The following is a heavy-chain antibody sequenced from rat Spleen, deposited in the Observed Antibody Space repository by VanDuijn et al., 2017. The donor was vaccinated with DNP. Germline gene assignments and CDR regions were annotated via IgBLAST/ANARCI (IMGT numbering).Heavy chain of an antibody. Sequence: EVQLVQSGGGLVQPGRSLKLSCAASGFTFSDYGMAWVRQAPTKGLEWVASITKSGGSTYYRDFVKGRFPISRNNAKSTLYLQMDILRSEDTATYYCARHYYDGSYYFDYWGQGVTVTVSS. CDR2: ITKSGGST. D-gene: IGHD1-12*02. CDR3: ARHYYDGSYYFDY. CDR1: GFTFSDYG. V-gene: IGHV5S13*01. J-gene: IGHJ2*01.